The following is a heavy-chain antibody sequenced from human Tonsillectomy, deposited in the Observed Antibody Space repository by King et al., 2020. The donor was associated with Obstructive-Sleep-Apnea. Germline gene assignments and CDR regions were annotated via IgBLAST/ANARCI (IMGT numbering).Heavy chain of an antibody. CDR2: IYPGDSDT. D-gene: IGHD6-6*01. V-gene: IGHV5-51*01. Sequence: VQLVESGAEVKKPGESLKISCKGSGYSFTTYWIGWVRQMPGKGLEWMAIIYPGDSDTRNSPFFQGQVSISVDKSISTAYLQWTSLKASDTAIYYCVRHRRDGRGGVDVWGQGTTVTVSS. CDR1: GYSFTTYW. J-gene: IGHJ6*02. CDR3: VRHRRDGRGGVDV.